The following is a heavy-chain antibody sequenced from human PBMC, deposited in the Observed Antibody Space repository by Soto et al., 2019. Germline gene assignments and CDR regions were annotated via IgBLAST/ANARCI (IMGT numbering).Heavy chain of an antibody. D-gene: IGHD5-18*01. CDR2: ISGSGGST. CDR3: AKVAQKGARWDTAMANFDY. CDR1: GFTFSSYA. Sequence: GGSLRLSCAASGFTFSSYAMSWVRQAPGKGLEWVSAISGSGGSTYYADSVKGRFTISRDNSKNTLYLQMNSLRAEDTAVYYCAKVAQKGARWDTAMANFDYWGQGTLVTVSS. J-gene: IGHJ4*02. V-gene: IGHV3-23*01.